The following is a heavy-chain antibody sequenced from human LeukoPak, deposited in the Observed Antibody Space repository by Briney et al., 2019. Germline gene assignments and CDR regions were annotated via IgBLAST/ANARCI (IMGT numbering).Heavy chain of an antibody. D-gene: IGHD4-23*01. Sequence: ASVKVSCNVSGHSLAELSVHWVRQAPGKGLEWVGGFYPEEGETFYAHEVLGRVIMTEDTSTDTAYMELSSLTSEDTAVYYCAILPLTVVTPLDVWGQGTTVTVSS. J-gene: IGHJ6*02. V-gene: IGHV1-24*01. CDR1: GHSLAELS. CDR3: AILPLTVVTPLDV. CDR2: FYPEEGET.